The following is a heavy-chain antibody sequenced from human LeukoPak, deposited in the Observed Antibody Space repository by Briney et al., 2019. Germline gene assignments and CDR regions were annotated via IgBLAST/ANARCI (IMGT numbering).Heavy chain of an antibody. D-gene: IGHD1-14*01. CDR1: GYTFIDHY. J-gene: IGHJ6*03. CDR3: ARDLVIGISGGYYSYMDV. Sequence: ASVTVSFTASGYTFIDHYFHWVRQAPGQGLEGMGWINSNSGATRYAQKFQGRVALTRDTSINTAYMELSSLRSDDTAVYYCARDLVIGISGGYYSYMDVWGKGTTVTVSS. CDR2: INSNSGAT. V-gene: IGHV1-2*02.